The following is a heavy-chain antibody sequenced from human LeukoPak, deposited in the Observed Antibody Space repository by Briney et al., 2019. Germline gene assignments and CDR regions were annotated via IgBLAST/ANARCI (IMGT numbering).Heavy chain of an antibody. CDR3: ARELIVVVPGARGGYYYHGMDV. J-gene: IGHJ6*04. D-gene: IGHD2-2*01. Sequence: GGSLRLSCAASGFTFSSYGMHWVRQAPGKGLEWVAVIWYDGSNKYYADSVKGRFTISRDNSKNTLYLQVNSLRAEDTAVYYCARELIVVVPGARGGYYYHGMDVWGKGTTVTVSS. V-gene: IGHV3-33*01. CDR2: IWYDGSNK. CDR1: GFTFSSYG.